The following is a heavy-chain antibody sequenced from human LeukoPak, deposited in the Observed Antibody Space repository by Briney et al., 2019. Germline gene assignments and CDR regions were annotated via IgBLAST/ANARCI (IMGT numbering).Heavy chain of an antibody. CDR2: ISAYNGNT. V-gene: IGHV1-18*01. D-gene: IGHD5-12*01. J-gene: IGHJ4*02. CDR1: GYTFTSYG. CDR3: GWLRRGTVDY. Sequence: GASVKVSCKASGYTFTSYGISWVRQAPGQGLEWMGWISAYNGNTNYVQKLQGRVTMTTDTSTSTAYMELRSLRSDDTAVYYCGWLRRGTVDYWGQGTLVTVSS.